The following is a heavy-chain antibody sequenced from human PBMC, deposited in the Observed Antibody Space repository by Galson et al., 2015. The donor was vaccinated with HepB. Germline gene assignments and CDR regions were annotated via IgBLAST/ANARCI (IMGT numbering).Heavy chain of an antibody. CDR1: GYTFSTFG. CDR3: AREYCSGGRCYGPDY. J-gene: IGHJ4*02. D-gene: IGHD2-15*01. V-gene: IGHV1-18*01. CDR2: ISAHNDNT. Sequence: SVKVSCKASGYTFSTFGISWVRQAPGQGLEWMGWISAHNDNTKYAQKVQDRVTMTTDTSTSTAYMELKSLRSDDTAVYYCAREYCSGGRCYGPDYWGQGTLVIVSS.